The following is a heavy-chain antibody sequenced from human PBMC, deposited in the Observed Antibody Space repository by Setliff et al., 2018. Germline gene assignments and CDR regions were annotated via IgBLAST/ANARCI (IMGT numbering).Heavy chain of an antibody. CDR3: SRLVRYCTRTSCQRLSGDDY. D-gene: IGHD2-2*01. V-gene: IGHV1-18*01. CDR1: GYTFTDYG. Sequence: ASVKVSCKASGYTFTDYGVTWVRLAPGQGLEWVGWISPYSGNTYYAPKFQGRITMTTDTSTTTAYMELKSLRSDDTAIYYCSRLVRYCTRTSCQRLSGDDYWGQGALVTVSS. CDR2: ISPYSGNT. J-gene: IGHJ4*02.